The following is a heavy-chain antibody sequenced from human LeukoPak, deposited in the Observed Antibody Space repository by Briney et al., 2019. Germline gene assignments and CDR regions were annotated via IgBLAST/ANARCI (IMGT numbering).Heavy chain of an antibody. D-gene: IGHD2-21*02. CDR2: IYTSGST. CDR3: ARGVVTTGGSKFGKIDQYYFDY. V-gene: IGHV4-4*07. Sequence: SETLSLTCTVSGGSISSYYWSWIRQPAGKGLEWIGRIYTSGSTNYKPSLTSRVTMSVDTSKNQFSLKLSSVTAADTAVYYCARGVVTTGGSKFGKIDQYYFDYWGQGTLVTVSS. CDR1: GGSISSYY. J-gene: IGHJ4*02.